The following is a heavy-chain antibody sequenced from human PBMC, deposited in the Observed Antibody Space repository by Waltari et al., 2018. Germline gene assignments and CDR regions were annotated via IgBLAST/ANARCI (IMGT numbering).Heavy chain of an antibody. J-gene: IGHJ5*02. Sequence: VQLVESGGGSVQPGGSLRLPCVASGFSISNYCMNWVRQAPGKGLVWVSRIKNDGSITTYADSVRGRFAISRDNAKNTVYLQMNSLRIEDTAMYYCAKSDWFDPWGQGTLVTVSS. V-gene: IGHV3-74*01. CDR3: AKSDWFDP. CDR2: IKNDGSIT. CDR1: GFSISNYC.